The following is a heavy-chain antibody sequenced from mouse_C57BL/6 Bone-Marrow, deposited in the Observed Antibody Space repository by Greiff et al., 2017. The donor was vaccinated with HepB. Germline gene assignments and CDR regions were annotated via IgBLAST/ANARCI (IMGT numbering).Heavy chain of an antibody. V-gene: IGHV1-81*01. CDR1: GYTFTSYG. CDR3: ARAYDGYPYYYAMDY. Sequence: QVQLQQSGAELARPGASVKLSCKASGYTFTSYGISWVKQRTGQGLEWIGEIYPRSGNTYYNEKFKGKATLTADKSSRTAYMELRSLTSEDSAVYFCARAYDGYPYYYAMDYWGQGTSVTVSS. J-gene: IGHJ4*01. D-gene: IGHD2-3*01. CDR2: IYPRSGNT.